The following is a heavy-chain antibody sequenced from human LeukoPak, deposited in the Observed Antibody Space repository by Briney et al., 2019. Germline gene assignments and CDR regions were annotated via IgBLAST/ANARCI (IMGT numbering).Heavy chain of an antibody. CDR2: INADNGNT. J-gene: IGHJ5*02. D-gene: IGHD6-13*01. V-gene: IGHV1-3*01. CDR3: ARGPGIATPDTGTWFGP. CDR1: GFIFITYT. Sequence: ASVKVSCKASGFIFITYTIHWVRQAPGQRLEWMGWINADNGNTKYSQNFQGRVTISRDTSASTAYMELSSLRSEDTAVYYCARGPGIATPDTGTWFGPWGQGTLVTVSS.